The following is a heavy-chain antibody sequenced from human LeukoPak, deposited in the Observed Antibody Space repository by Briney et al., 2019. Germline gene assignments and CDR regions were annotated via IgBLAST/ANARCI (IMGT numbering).Heavy chain of an antibody. CDR2: VYYSGAT. CDR3: ASHYSGYNWGTDY. V-gene: IGHV4-61*01. Sequence: SETLSLTCTVSGGSVSSGSYYWSWIRQPPGKGLEWIGFVYYSGATNYNPSLKSRVTISVDTSKNQFSLKLSSVTAADTAVYYCASHYSGYNWGTDYWGQGTLVTVSS. J-gene: IGHJ4*02. CDR1: GGSVSSGSYY. D-gene: IGHD5-12*01.